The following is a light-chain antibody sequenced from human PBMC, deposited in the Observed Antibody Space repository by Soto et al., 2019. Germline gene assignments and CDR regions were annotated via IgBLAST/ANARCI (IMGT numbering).Light chain of an antibody. J-gene: IGKJ5*01. CDR1: RGISSN. CDR3: QGYDSSPLLT. Sequence: ETVMTQSPATLSVSPGERATLSCRASRGISSNLAWYQQKPGQAPRLLIYDASTRATGIPDRFSGSGSGTDFTLTISRLEPEDCAVYYCQGYDSSPLLTFGQGTRLEIK. CDR2: DAS. V-gene: IGKV3-15*01.